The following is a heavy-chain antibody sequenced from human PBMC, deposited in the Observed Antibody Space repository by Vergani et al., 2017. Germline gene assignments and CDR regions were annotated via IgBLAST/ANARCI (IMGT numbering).Heavy chain of an antibody. J-gene: IGHJ4*02. D-gene: IGHD2-2*01. V-gene: IGHV4-31*03. CDR1: GGSISSGGYY. CDR3: ARARSSTSCREFDY. Sequence: QVQLQESGPGLVKPSQTLSLTCTVSGGSISSGGYYWSWIRQHPGKGLEWIGYIYYSGSTYYNPSLTSRVTISVDTSKNQFSLKLSAVTAADTAVYYCARARSSTSCREFDYWGQGTLVTVSS. CDR2: IYYSGST.